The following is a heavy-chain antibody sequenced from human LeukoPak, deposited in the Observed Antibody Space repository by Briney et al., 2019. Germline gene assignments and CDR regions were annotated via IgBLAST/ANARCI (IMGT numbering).Heavy chain of an antibody. Sequence: GGSPRLSCAASGFTLSSYAMNWVRQAPGKGLEWVSVINNSGDNTFYADSVKGRFTISRDNSKNTLYLQMSSLRGEDTAVYYCARSLKWNLVGFDYRRRGTLVTVSS. CDR3: ARSLKWNLVGFDY. CDR2: INNSGDNT. D-gene: IGHD1-1*01. CDR1: GFTLSSYA. V-gene: IGHV3-23*01. J-gene: IGHJ4*02.